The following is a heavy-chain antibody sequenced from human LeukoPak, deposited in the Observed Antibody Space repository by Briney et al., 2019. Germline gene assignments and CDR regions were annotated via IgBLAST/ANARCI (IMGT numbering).Heavy chain of an antibody. CDR2: LSGSGVYT. Sequence: PGGSLRLSCAASGFTFSSYAMSWVRQAPGRGLEWVSGLSGSGVYTYYADSVKGRFTISRDNSKNTLFLQLNRLRAEGTAMYYCAKAGVQLWSPAGDYWGQGTLVTVSS. V-gene: IGHV3-23*01. J-gene: IGHJ4*02. CDR1: GFTFSSYA. CDR3: AKAGVQLWSPAGDY. D-gene: IGHD5-18*01.